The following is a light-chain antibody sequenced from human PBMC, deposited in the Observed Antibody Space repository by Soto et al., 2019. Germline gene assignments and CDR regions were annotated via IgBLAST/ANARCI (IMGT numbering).Light chain of an antibody. CDR3: SSYTSGSALYV. CDR1: SRDVGGYNS. V-gene: IGLV2-14*01. Sequence: QSALTQPASVSGSPGQSITISCTGTSRDVGGYNSVSWYQQHPGKAPKLMIYEVTNRPSGVSNRFSGSKSGNTASLTISGLQAEDEAYYYCSSYTSGSALYVFGTGTKVTVL. J-gene: IGLJ1*01. CDR2: EVT.